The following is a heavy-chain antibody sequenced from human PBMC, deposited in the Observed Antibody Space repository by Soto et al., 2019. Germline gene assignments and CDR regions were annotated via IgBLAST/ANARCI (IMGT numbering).Heavy chain of an antibody. J-gene: IGHJ4*02. CDR1: GYTFTSYY. CDR3: ARVGPDYYDSSGYSPSFDY. D-gene: IGHD3-22*01. Sequence: ASVKVSCKASGYTFTSYYMHWVRQAPGQGLEWMGIINPSGGSTSYAQKFQGRVTMTRDTSTSTVYMELSSLRSEDTAVYYCARVGPDYYDSSGYSPSFDYWGQGTLVTVSS. V-gene: IGHV1-46*01. CDR2: INPSGGST.